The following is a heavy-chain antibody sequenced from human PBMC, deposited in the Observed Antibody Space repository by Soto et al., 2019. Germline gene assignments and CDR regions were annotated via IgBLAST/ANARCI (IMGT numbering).Heavy chain of an antibody. CDR2: INHSGST. CDR3: ARRYKDLAVSGTLDY. D-gene: IGHD6-19*01. J-gene: IGHJ4*02. CDR1: GDSITSNSYF. V-gene: IGHV4-39*07. Sequence: PSETLSLTCTVSGDSITSNSYFWAWIRQPPGKGLEWIGEINHSGSTNYNPSLKSRLTVSVDTSKNQFSLKLRSLTAADTAVYYCARRYKDLAVSGTLDYWGQGTQVTVSS.